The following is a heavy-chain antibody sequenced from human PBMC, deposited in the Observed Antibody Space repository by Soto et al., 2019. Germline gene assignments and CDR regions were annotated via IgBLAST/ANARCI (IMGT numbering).Heavy chain of an antibody. CDR1: GYTLTELS. V-gene: IGHV1-24*01. D-gene: IGHD6-25*01. J-gene: IGHJ5*02. Sequence: QVQLVQSGAEVKKPGASWKVSCKFSGYTLTELSMHGVRQAPGKGLEWMGAFDSEDGETIYAPKFQGRVTMTEDSSTDTAYMELSSLRSEDTAVYYCATPGAAGWVDPWGQGTLVTVSS. CDR3: ATPGAAGWVDP. CDR2: FDSEDGET.